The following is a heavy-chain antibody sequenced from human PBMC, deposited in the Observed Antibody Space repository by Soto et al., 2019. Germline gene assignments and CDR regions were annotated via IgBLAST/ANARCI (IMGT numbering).Heavy chain of an antibody. V-gene: IGHV4-39*01. J-gene: IGHJ4*02. CDR2: IYYRGTT. CDR3: ARHVPYPKYFGSGWVFDS. Sequence: QLQLQESGPGLVKPPETLSLTCTVSGGSISSTSYYWGWIRQPPGKGLEWIGSIYYRGTTYYNPSLKSRVTLTVDTSRDQFTLSLSSVTAADTAVYYCARHVPYPKYFGSGWVFDSWGQGILVIVSS. CDR1: GGSISSTSYY. D-gene: IGHD6-19*01.